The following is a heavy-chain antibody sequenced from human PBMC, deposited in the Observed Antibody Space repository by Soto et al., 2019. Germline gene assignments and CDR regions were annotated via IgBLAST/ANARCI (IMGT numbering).Heavy chain of an antibody. V-gene: IGHV1-69*13. CDR3: AREVLGNYLAYDY. J-gene: IGHJ4*02. D-gene: IGHD3-16*02. CDR1: GGTFSSYA. CDR2: IIPIFGTA. Sequence: SVKVSCKASGGTFSSYAISWVRQAPGQGLEWMGGIIPIFGTANYAQKFQGRVTITADESTSTAYMELSSLRSEDTAVYYCAREVLGNYLAYDYWGQGTLVNVSS.